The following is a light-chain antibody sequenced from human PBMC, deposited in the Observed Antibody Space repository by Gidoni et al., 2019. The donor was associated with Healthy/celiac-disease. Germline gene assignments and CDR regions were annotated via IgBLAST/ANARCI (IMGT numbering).Light chain of an antibody. CDR1: QSVSSSY. CDR2: GAS. Sequence: EIVLTQSPGPLSLSPGERATLSCRASQSVSSSYLAWYQQKPGQAPRLLIYGASSRATGIPDRFSGSGSGTDFTLTISRLEPEDFAVYYCQQYGSSSGWTFGQGTKVEIK. J-gene: IGKJ1*01. CDR3: QQYGSSSGWT. V-gene: IGKV3-20*01.